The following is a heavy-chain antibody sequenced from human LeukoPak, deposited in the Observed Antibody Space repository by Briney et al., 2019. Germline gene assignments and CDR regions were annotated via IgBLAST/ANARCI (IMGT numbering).Heavy chain of an antibody. J-gene: IGHJ2*01. Sequence: ASVKVSCKASGGTFSSYAISWVRQAPGQGLEWMGGIIPIFGTANYAQKFQGRVTITADESTSTAYMELSSLRSEDTAVYYCARVIGDTAMVGDWYLGLWGRGTLVTVSS. V-gene: IGHV1-69*13. CDR1: GGTFSSYA. D-gene: IGHD5-18*01. CDR3: ARVIGDTAMVGDWYLGL. CDR2: IIPIFGTA.